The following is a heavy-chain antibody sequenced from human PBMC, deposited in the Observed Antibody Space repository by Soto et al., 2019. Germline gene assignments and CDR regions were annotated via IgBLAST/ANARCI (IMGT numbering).Heavy chain of an antibody. Sequence: SLRLSCAASGCTLSRAWMCSVRQAPGKGLEWVGRIRSKSDSGTTDYAAPVKGRFTVSRDDSKNTLYLQMNSLKPEDTAFYYCATGSGGQWGQGTLVTVSS. J-gene: IGHJ4*02. V-gene: IGHV3-15*01. CDR1: GCTLSRAW. D-gene: IGHD3-10*01. CDR3: ATGSGGQ. CDR2: IRSKSDSGTT.